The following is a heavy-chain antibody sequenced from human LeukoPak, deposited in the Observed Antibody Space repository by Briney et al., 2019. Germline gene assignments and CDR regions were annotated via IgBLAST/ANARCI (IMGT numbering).Heavy chain of an antibody. J-gene: IGHJ4*02. CDR2: ISYDGSNK. D-gene: IGHD3-10*01. V-gene: IGHV3-30*18. CDR3: AKRAMVRGVIINRRNYFDY. CDR1: GFTFSSYG. Sequence: GALSLSCAASGFTFSSYGMHWVRQAPGKGLEWVAAISYDGSNKYYADSVKGRFTISRDNSKNTLYLQMNSLRAEDTAVYYCAKRAMVRGVIINRRNYFDYWGQGTLVTVSS.